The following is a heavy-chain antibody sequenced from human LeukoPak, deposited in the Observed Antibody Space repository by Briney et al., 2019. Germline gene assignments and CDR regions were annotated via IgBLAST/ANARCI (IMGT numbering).Heavy chain of an antibody. Sequence: GGSLRLSCAASGFTFNSYWMHWVRQAPGKGLVWVSRINGDGYSTTYADSAKGRFTISRDNSKNTVYLQMNNLRAEDTAVYYCAKDSSSWPHYFDYWGRGTLVTVSS. D-gene: IGHD6-13*01. CDR1: GFTFNSYW. J-gene: IGHJ4*02. CDR3: AKDSSSWPHYFDY. V-gene: IGHV3-74*01. CDR2: INGDGYST.